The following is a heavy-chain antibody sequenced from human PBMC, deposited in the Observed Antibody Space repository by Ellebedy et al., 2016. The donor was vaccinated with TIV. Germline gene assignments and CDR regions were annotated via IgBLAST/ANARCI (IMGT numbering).Heavy chain of an antibody. CDR2: FYHHGNT. CDR3: ARDEYNISWFKY. V-gene: IGHV4-59*12. CDR1: GGSISSYY. J-gene: IGHJ4*02. D-gene: IGHD6-13*01. Sequence: MPSETLSLTCTVSGGSISSYYWTWIRHPPGKGLEWIGSFYHHGNTNYNPSLQSRVTISVDTCKNQFSLKLSSVTAADAAVYYCARDEYNISWFKYWGQGTLVTVSS.